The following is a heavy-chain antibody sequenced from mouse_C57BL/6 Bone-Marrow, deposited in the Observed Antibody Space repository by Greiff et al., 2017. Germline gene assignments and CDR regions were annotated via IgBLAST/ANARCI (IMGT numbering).Heavy chain of an antibody. CDR2: ISYDGSN. V-gene: IGHV3-6*01. Sequence: EVKLEESGPGLVKPSQSLSLTCSVTGYSITSGYYWNWIRQFPGNKLEWMGYISYDGSNNYNPSLKNRISITRDTSKNQFFLKLNSVTTEDTATYYCARGDWEMDYFDYWGQGTTLTVSS. J-gene: IGHJ2*01. CDR1: GYSITSGYY. D-gene: IGHD4-1*01. CDR3: ARGDWEMDYFDY.